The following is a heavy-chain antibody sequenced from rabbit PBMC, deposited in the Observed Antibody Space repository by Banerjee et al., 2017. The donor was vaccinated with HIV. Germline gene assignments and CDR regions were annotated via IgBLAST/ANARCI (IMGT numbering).Heavy chain of an antibody. J-gene: IGHJ4*01. V-gene: IGHV1S36*01. Sequence: QEQLVESGGGLVTPGGNLTLTCKASGFDFSNYGVSWVRQASGKGLEWIGYIDPVFGSTYYASWVNGRFTISKTSSTTVTLQMTSLTAADTASYFCARDLAGVIGWNFNLWGPGTLVT. CDR2: IDPVFGST. CDR3: ARDLAGVIGWNFNL. D-gene: IGHD4-1*01. CDR1: GFDFSNYG.